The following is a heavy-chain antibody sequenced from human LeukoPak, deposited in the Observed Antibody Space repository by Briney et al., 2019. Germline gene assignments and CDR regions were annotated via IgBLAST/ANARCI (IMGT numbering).Heavy chain of an antibody. V-gene: IGHV4-39*07. J-gene: IGHJ4*01. CDR2: AIFSGDT. D-gene: IGHD1-26*01. CDR1: GASIISRTFY. CDR3: ARDSYVAATGFDF. Sequence: PSETLSLTCTVSGASIISRTFYWGWIRQSPGKGLEWIGSAIFSGDTYYNPSLRSRVTISIDPSKNHFSLNLTSVTAADTAVYYCARDSYVAATGFDFWGHGTLVTVSS.